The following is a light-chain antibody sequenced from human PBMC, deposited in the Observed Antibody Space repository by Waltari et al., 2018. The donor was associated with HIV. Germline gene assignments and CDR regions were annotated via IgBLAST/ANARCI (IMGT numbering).Light chain of an antibody. V-gene: IGLV5-45*01. CDR3: MIWSGDLWV. CDR1: RCFNVAGYR. J-gene: IGLJ3*02. CDR2: YKSESDK. Sequence: QAVLTQPASLSASPGTSVRLTCTLSRCFNVAGYRPYWYQQKSGSPPRYLLRYKSESDKLRVNGVPGRFSGSTNYAANAAILVISGLQTEDEATYYCMIWSGDLWVFGGGTQLTVL.